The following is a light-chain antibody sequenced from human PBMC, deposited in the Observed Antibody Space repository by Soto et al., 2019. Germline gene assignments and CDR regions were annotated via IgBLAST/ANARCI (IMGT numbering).Light chain of an antibody. Sequence: QSAQTQPASVSGSPGQSITISCTGTSSDVGNYNLVSWYQQYPGKAPKLMIYEGGKRPSGVSNRFSGSKSGNTASLTISGLQAEDEADYYCCSFALRSTLIFGGGTKLTVL. CDR2: EGG. CDR1: SSDVGNYNL. V-gene: IGLV2-23*01. CDR3: CSFALRSTLI. J-gene: IGLJ2*01.